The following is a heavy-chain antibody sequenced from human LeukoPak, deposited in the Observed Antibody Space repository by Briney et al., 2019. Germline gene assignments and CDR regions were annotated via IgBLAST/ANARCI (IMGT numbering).Heavy chain of an antibody. D-gene: IGHD3-10*01. CDR2: ISSDSGSI. CDR3: AKRGQGFDY. Sequence: PGRSLRLSCEASGFTFDDYGMHWVRQTPGKGLEWVLGISSDSGSIGYADSVKGRFTISRDNAKNTLYLQMNSLRDEDTALYYCAKRGQGFDYWGQGTLVTVSS. V-gene: IGHV3-9*01. CDR1: GFTFDDYG. J-gene: IGHJ4*02.